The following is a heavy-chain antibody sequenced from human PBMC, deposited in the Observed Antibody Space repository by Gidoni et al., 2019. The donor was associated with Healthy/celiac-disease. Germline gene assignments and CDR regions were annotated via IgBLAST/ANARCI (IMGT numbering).Heavy chain of an antibody. CDR3: ARDYYDSSGYYPFDY. CDR1: GFTFSSYS. J-gene: IGHJ4*02. D-gene: IGHD3-22*01. CDR2: ISSSSSYI. V-gene: IGHV3-21*01. Sequence: EVQLVESGGGLVTPGGSLRLSCAASGFTFSSYSMNWVRQAPGKGLEWVSAISSSSSYIYYADSVKGRFTISRDNAKNSLYLQMNSLRAEDTAVYYCARDYYDSSGYYPFDYWGQGTLVTVSS.